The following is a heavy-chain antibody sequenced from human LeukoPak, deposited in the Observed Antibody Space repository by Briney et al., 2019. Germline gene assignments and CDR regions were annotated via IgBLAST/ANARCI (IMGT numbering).Heavy chain of an antibody. Sequence: SETLSLTCAVYGGSFSGYYWSWIRQPPGKGLEWIGEINHSGSANYNPSLKSRVTISVDTSKSQFSLKLSSVTAADTAVYYCARGAEGMVRGSSWFDPWGQGTLVTVSS. J-gene: IGHJ5*02. CDR1: GGSFSGYY. CDR2: INHSGSA. CDR3: ARGAEGMVRGSSWFDP. V-gene: IGHV4-34*01. D-gene: IGHD3-10*01.